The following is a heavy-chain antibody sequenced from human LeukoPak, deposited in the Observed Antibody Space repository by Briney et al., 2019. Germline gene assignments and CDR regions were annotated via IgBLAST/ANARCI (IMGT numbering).Heavy chain of an antibody. J-gene: IGHJ3*02. D-gene: IGHD5-24*01. Sequence: SETLSLTCTVSGDSINSYYWNWIRQPPGKGLEWIGYIYYSGRTDYSPSLKSRVTISVDTSKHQLSMKLKSVTAADTAVYFCARGRWLPNAFDIWGQGTMVTVFS. CDR1: GDSINSYY. CDR3: ARGRWLPNAFDI. CDR2: IYYSGRT. V-gene: IGHV4-59*01.